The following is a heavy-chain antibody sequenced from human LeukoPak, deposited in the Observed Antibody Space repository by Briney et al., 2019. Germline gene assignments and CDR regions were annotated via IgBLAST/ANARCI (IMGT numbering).Heavy chain of an antibody. CDR2: IKHDGSDK. D-gene: IGHD2-2*01. CDR3: ARDRPRYCSSTSCYDYYYYVMDV. Sequence: GGSLRLSCAASGFTFSSYWMSWVRQAPGKGLEWGANIKHDGSDKYYVDSVKGRFTISRDNAKNSLYLQMNSLRAEDTAVYYCARDRPRYCSSTSCYDYYYYVMDVWGQGTTVTVSS. V-gene: IGHV3-7*01. J-gene: IGHJ6*02. CDR1: GFTFSSYW.